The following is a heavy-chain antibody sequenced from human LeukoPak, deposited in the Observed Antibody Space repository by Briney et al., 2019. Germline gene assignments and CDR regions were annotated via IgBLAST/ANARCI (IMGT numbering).Heavy chain of an antibody. CDR1: GGSISSYY. D-gene: IGHD6-19*01. CDR3: ARVYSSGWYYYYFDY. J-gene: IGHJ4*02. Sequence: SETLSLTCTVSGGSISSYYWSWIRQPPGKGLEWIGYIYYSGSTKYNPSLKSRVTISVDTSKNQFSLRLSSVTAADTAVYYCARVYSSGWYYYYFDYWGQGTLVTVSS. CDR2: IYYSGST. V-gene: IGHV4-59*01.